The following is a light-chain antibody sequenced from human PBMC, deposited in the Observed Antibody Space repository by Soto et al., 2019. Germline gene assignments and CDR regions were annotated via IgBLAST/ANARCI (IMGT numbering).Light chain of an antibody. CDR3: SSYTTSNTRQIV. J-gene: IGLJ1*01. V-gene: IGLV2-14*03. CDR1: SRDDGGYNY. Sequence: ALTQPASVSRSPGQSITISCTGTSRDDGGYNYVSWYQHHPGKAPKFLIYDVSNRPSGVSNRFSGAKSDNTASLTISGLQPEDDADYYCSSYTTSNTRQIVFGTGTKVTVL. CDR2: DVS.